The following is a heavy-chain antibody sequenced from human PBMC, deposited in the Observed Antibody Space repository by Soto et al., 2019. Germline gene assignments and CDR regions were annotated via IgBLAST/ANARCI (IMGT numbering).Heavy chain of an antibody. Sequence: SETLSLTCTVSGASISGFYWSWIRKSAGKGLEWIGRIYATGTTDYNPSLKSRVMMSVDTSKKQFSLKLRSVTAADTAVYYCVRDCTKNLRDWFDPWGQGISVTVSS. CDR2: IYATGTT. J-gene: IGHJ5*02. D-gene: IGHD3-16*01. CDR3: VRDCTKNLRDWFDP. V-gene: IGHV4-4*07. CDR1: GASISGFY.